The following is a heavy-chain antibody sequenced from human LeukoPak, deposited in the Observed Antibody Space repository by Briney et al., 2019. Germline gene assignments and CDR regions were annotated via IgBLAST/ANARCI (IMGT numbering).Heavy chain of an antibody. J-gene: IGHJ4*02. CDR3: ARDRSNDRYYYDSSGDFDH. CDR1: GFTFSSYW. Sequence: PGGSLRLSCAASGFTFSSYWMSWVRQTPGKGLEWVANIKNDGSGKYYVDSVKGGFTISRDNDKNSLYLQMHTLRAEDTAVYYCARDRSNDRYYYDSSGDFDHWGQGTLVTVSS. D-gene: IGHD3-22*01. V-gene: IGHV3-7*01. CDR2: IKNDGSGK.